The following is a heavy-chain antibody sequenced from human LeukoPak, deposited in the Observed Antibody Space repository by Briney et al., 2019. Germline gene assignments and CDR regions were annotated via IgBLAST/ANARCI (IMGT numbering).Heavy chain of an antibody. Sequence: PGGSLRLSCAAYAFTVSCNYRGWVRQAPGKGREGFSVIYSGGSTYYADSVKGRFTISRDTSKNTLYLQMNSLRGEATAVYYCASLSSGRYRLPYWGQGTLVTVSS. CDR1: AFTVSCNY. CDR2: IYSGGST. J-gene: IGHJ4*02. CDR3: ASLSSGRYRLPY. V-gene: IGHV3-53*01. D-gene: IGHD6-19*01.